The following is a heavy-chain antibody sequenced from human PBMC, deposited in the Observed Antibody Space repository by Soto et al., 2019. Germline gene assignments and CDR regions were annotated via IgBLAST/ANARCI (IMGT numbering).Heavy chain of an antibody. J-gene: IGHJ6*02. V-gene: IGHV2-5*02. CDR3: IQSRCGGDCLQSYASHYYYGMDV. CDR2: IYWDDDK. CDR1: GFSLSTSVVG. Sequence: QITLKESGPTLVKPTQTLTLTCTFSGFSLSTSVVGVGWIRQPPGKALEWLALIYWDDDKRYSPSLRSRLTINKDSSKSQVVLTMTTMDPVDTATYYCIQSRCGGDCLQSYASHYYYGMDVWGQGTTVTVSS. D-gene: IGHD2-21*02.